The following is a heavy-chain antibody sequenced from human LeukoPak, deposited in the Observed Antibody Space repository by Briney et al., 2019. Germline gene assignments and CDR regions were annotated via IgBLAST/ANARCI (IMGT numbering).Heavy chain of an antibody. V-gene: IGHV3-23*01. D-gene: IGHD6-13*01. CDR1: GLTFRTYA. J-gene: IGHJ4*02. CDR3: AKVQQLATIYYFDY. CDR2: ISGSGGTT. Sequence: GGSLRFSCAASGLTFRTYAMSWVRQAPGKGLEWVSGISGSGGTTYYADSVKGRFAISRDNSKNTLYLQMSSLRTEDTALYYCAKVQQLATIYYFDYWGQGSLVTVSS.